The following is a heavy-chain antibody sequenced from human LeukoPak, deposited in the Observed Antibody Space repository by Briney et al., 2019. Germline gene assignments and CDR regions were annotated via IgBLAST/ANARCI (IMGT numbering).Heavy chain of an antibody. CDR2: IYYSGST. CDR3: ARTLPRYCSGGSCYAIRYFDY. V-gene: IGHV4-39*01. Sequence: NPSETLSLTCTVSGGSISSSSYYWGWIRQPPGKGLEWIVSIYYSGSTYYNPSLKSRVTISVDTSKNQFSLKLSSVTAADTAVYYCARTLPRYCSGGSCYAIRYFDYWGQGTLVTVSS. CDR1: GGSISSSSYY. J-gene: IGHJ4*02. D-gene: IGHD2-15*01.